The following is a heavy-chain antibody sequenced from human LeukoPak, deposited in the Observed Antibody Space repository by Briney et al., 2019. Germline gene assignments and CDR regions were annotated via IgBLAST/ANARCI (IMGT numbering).Heavy chain of an antibody. CDR1: GYTFTDYY. D-gene: IGHD3-3*01. V-gene: IGHV1-2*02. Sequence: ASVKVSCKASGYTFTDYYLHWVRQPPGQGREWMGWINPNSGDTNYARKFQGRATMTSHTPITTAYMQLSRLRTDDTAVYYGASVDTGITIFGVDDYYYMDVWGKGTTVTVSS. CDR2: INPNSGDT. J-gene: IGHJ6*03. CDR3: ASVDTGITIFGVDDYYYMDV.